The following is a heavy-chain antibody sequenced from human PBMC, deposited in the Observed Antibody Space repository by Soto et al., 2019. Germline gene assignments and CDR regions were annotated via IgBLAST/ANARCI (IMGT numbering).Heavy chain of an antibody. Sequence: SETLPLTCAVSGGSISSSNWWSWVRQPPGKGLEWIGEIYHSGSTNYNPSLKSRVTISVDKSKNQFSLKLSSVTAADTAVYYCARAPCGGGRCDYYYYYGMDVWGQGTTVTVS. CDR2: IYHSGST. CDR1: GGSISSSNW. CDR3: ARAPCGGGRCDYYYYYGMDV. J-gene: IGHJ6*02. D-gene: IGHD2-15*01. V-gene: IGHV4-4*02.